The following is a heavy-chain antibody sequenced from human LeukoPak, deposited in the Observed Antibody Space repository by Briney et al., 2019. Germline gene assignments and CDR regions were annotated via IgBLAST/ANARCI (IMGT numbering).Heavy chain of an antibody. J-gene: IGHJ6*02. CDR3: ARVGYSYGYLSYYYGMDV. CDR2: INHSGST. CDR1: GGSFSGYY. D-gene: IGHD5-18*01. Sequence: SETLSLTYAVYGGSFSGYYWSWIRQPPGKGLEWIGEINHSGSTNYNPSLKSRVTISVDTSKNQFSLKLSSVTAADTAVYYCARVGYSYGYLSYYYGMDVWGQGTTVTVSS. V-gene: IGHV4-34*01.